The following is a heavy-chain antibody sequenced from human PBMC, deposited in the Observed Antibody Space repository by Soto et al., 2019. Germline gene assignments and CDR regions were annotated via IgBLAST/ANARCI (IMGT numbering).Heavy chain of an antibody. CDR2: IIPIFGTA. D-gene: IGHD3-22*01. CDR1: GGTFSSYA. Sequence: QVQLVQSGAEVKKPGSSVKVSCKASGGTFSSYAISWVRQAPGQGLEWMGGIIPIFGTANYAQKFQGRVTITADKSTSSAYMELSSPRSEDTAVYYCARGYYYDSSGYSSYFDYWGQGTLVTVSS. V-gene: IGHV1-69*06. CDR3: ARGYYYDSSGYSSYFDY. J-gene: IGHJ4*02.